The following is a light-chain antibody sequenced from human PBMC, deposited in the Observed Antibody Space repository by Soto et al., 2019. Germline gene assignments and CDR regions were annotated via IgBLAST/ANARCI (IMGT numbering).Light chain of an antibody. V-gene: IGKV1-39*01. Sequence: DIQMTQPPSTLSASVGDRVTITCRASQSISSYLNWYQQKPGKAPKLLIYAASSLQSGVPSRFSGSGSGTDFTLTISSLQPEDFATYYCQQVYVYPSTFGGGTKVDIK. CDR1: QSISSY. J-gene: IGKJ4*01. CDR3: QQVYVYPST. CDR2: AAS.